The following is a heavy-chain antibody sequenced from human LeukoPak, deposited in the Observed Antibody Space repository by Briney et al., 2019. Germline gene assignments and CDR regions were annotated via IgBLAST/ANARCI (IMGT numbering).Heavy chain of an antibody. CDR2: ISSSSSYI. CDR3: ARAATWVRYALGECDY. D-gene: IGHD7-27*01. J-gene: IGHJ4*02. V-gene: IGHV3-21*01. CDR1: GFTFSSYS. Sequence: PGGSLRLSCAASGFTFSSYSMNWVRQAPGKGLEWVSSISSSSSYIYYADSVKGRFTISRDNAKNSLYLQMNSLRAEDTAVYYCARAATWVRYALGECDYWGQGTLVTVSS.